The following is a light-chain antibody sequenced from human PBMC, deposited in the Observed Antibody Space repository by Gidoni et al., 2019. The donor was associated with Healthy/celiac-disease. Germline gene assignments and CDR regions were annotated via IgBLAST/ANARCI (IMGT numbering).Light chain of an antibody. CDR2: GAS. Sequence: EIVMTQSPATLSVSPGERATLSCRASQSVSSNLAWYQQKPGQAPRLLIYGASTRATCIPARFSVSGSGTEFTLTISSLQSEDFAVYYCQSEEAFGQGTKVEIK. CDR1: QSVSSN. V-gene: IGKV3-15*01. J-gene: IGKJ1*01. CDR3: QSEEA.